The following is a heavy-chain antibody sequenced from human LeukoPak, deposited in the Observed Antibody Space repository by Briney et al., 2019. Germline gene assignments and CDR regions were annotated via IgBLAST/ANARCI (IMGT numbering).Heavy chain of an antibody. CDR2: ISAYNGNT. CDR3: ARGQLELRT. CDR1: GGTFSSYA. Sequence: SVNVSCKASGGTFSSYAISWVRRAPGQGPEWMGWISAYNGNTNYAQKLQGRVTMTTDTSTSTAYMELRSLRSDDTAVYYCARGQLELRTWGQGNLVNVSS. D-gene: IGHD1-1*01. V-gene: IGHV1-18*01. J-gene: IGHJ4*02.